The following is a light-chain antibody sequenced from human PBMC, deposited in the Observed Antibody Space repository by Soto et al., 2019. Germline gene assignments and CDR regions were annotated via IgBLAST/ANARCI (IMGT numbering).Light chain of an antibody. Sequence: QCVLTHAPSVSGSPGRSVTISCTRTSSDVGSYNRVSWYQQPPATAPKLMIYEVSNRPSGVPDRFSGSKSGNTASLTISGLQAEDEADYDCSSYTSSSSYVFGTGTTVTVL. CDR3: SSYTSSSSYV. CDR1: SSDVGSYNR. V-gene: IGLV2-18*02. CDR2: EVS. J-gene: IGLJ1*01.